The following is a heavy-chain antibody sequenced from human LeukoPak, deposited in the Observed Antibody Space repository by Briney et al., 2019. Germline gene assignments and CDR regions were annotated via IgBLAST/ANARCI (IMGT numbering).Heavy chain of an antibody. J-gene: IGHJ4*02. CDR2: IKQDGSEK. V-gene: IGHV3-7*04. CDR1: GFTFSSYW. CDR3: ARDRYYYDSSGYYKLFDY. Sequence: AGGSLRLSCAASGFTFSSYWMSWVRQAPGKGLEWVANIKQDGSEKYYVDSVKGRFTISRDNAKNSLYLQMNSLRAEDTAVYYCARDRYYYDSSGYYKLFDYWGQGTLVTVSS. D-gene: IGHD3-22*01.